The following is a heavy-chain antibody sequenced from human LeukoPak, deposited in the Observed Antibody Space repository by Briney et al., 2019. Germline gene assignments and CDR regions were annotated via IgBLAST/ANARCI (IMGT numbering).Heavy chain of an antibody. CDR3: TTTGYSSGWYPT. CDR1: GFTFSNAW. D-gene: IGHD6-19*01. Sequence: PGGSLRLSCAASGFTFSNAWMSWVRQAPGKGLEWVGRIKSKTDGGTTDYAAPVKGRFTISRDDSKDTLYLQMNSLKTEDTAVYYCTTTGYSSGWYPTWGQGTLVTVCS. CDR2: IKSKTDGGTT. V-gene: IGHV3-15*01. J-gene: IGHJ5*02.